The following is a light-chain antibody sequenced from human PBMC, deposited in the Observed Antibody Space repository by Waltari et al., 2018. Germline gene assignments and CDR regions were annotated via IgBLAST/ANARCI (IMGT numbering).Light chain of an antibody. CDR1: QSVGIW. CDR2: KSS. Sequence: DLQMTQSPSALSASVGDTVTLTCRASQSVGIWLAWYQQKAGQPPKLLVYKSSVLQSGVPSRFSGSGSGTEFTLTISSLQADDSATYFCQQYDNYRTFGQGTKV. CDR3: QQYDNYRT. J-gene: IGKJ1*01. V-gene: IGKV1-5*03.